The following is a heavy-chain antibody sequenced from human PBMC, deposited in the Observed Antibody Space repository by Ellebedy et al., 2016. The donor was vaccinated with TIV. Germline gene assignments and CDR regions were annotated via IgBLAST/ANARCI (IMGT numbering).Heavy chain of an antibody. CDR2: INVADANT. J-gene: IGHJ5*02. Sequence: AASVKVSCKASGYTFTTYAIHWVRQAPGQSLEWMGWINVADANTKYSQKFQGRVTFTRDTSATTVYMHLSSLRFDDSAVYYCARDPLGYCSGGSCTNNWFDPWGQGTLVTVSS. V-gene: IGHV1-3*01. CDR1: GYTFTTYA. D-gene: IGHD2-15*01. CDR3: ARDPLGYCSGGSCTNNWFDP.